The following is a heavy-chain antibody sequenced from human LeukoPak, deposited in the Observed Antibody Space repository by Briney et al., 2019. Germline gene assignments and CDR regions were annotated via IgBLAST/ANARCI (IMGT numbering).Heavy chain of an antibody. CDR1: GFTFDDYG. Sequence: GGSLRLSCAASGFTFDDYGMSWVRQAPGKGLEWVSGINWNGGSTGYADSVKGRFTISRDNAKNSLYLQMDSLRAEDTALYYCARGPGYYYYYMDVWGKGTTVTVSS. CDR3: ARGPGYYYYYMDV. J-gene: IGHJ6*03. V-gene: IGHV3-20*04. CDR2: INWNGGST.